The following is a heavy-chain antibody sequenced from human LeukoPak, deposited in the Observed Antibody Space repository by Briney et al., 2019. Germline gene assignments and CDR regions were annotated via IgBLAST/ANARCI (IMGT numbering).Heavy chain of an antibody. Sequence: PSQTLSLTCTVSGGSISSGDYYWSWIRQPPGKGLEWIGYIYYSGSTKYNPSLKSRVTISVDTSKNQFSLKLRSVTAADTAVYYCAKGGYDSSGYYLVYWGQGTLVTVSS. CDR1: GGSISSGDYY. V-gene: IGHV4-61*08. D-gene: IGHD3-22*01. CDR2: IYYSGST. CDR3: AKGGYDSSGYYLVY. J-gene: IGHJ4*02.